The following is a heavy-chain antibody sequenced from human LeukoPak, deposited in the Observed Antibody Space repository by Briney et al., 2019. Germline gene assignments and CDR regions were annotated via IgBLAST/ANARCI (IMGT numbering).Heavy chain of an antibody. CDR1: GYTFTSYG. V-gene: IGHV1-18*01. CDR2: ISAYNGNT. D-gene: IGHD1-26*01. Sequence: ASVKVSCKASGYTFTSYGISWVRQALGQGLEWMAWISAYNGNTNYAQKLQGRVTMTTDTSTSTAYTELRSLRSDDTAVYYCARAMTGGVGATSGYWGQGTLVTVSS. J-gene: IGHJ4*02. CDR3: ARAMTGGVGATSGY.